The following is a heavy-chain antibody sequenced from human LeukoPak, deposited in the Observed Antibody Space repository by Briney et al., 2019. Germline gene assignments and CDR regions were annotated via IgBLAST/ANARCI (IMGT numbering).Heavy chain of an antibody. Sequence: ASVEVSCKASGYTFTGYYMHWVRQAPGQGLEWMGWINPNSGGTNYAQEFQGRVTMTRDTSISTAYMELSRLRSDDTAVYYCARLKDYYDSNYFDYWGQGTLVTVSS. J-gene: IGHJ4*02. CDR3: ARLKDYYDSNYFDY. V-gene: IGHV1-2*02. D-gene: IGHD3-22*01. CDR1: GYTFTGYY. CDR2: INPNSGGT.